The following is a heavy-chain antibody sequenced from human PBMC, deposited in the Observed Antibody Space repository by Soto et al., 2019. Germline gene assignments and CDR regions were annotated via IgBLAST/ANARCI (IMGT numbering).Heavy chain of an antibody. CDR3: ARGQRIDWEHYRTNWFDP. D-gene: IGHD4-4*01. Sequence: QVQLQESGPGLVKPSQTLSLTCTVSVGSISSGGYYWSWIRQHPGKGLEWIGYIYYSGSTYYNPSLKSRITISVDTSKNQFSLKLSSVTAADTAVYYCARGQRIDWEHYRTNWFDPWGQGTLVTVSS. CDR2: IYYSGST. CDR1: VGSISSGGYY. J-gene: IGHJ5*02. V-gene: IGHV4-31*03.